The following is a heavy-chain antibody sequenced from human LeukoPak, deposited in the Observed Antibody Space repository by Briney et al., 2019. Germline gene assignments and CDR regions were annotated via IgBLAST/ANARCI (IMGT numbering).Heavy chain of an antibody. CDR2: ISYDGSNK. J-gene: IGHJ4*02. CDR1: GFTFSSYG. V-gene: IGHV3-30*18. Sequence: GGSLRLSCAASGFTFSSYGMHWVRQAPGKGLEWVAVISYDGSNKYYADSVKGRFTISRDNSKNTLYLQMNSLRAEDTAVYYCAKESDGSGTDFDYWGQGTLVTVSS. D-gene: IGHD3-10*01. CDR3: AKESDGSGTDFDY.